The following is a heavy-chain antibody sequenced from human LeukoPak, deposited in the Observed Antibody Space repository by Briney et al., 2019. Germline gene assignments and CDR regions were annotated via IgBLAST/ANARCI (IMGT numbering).Heavy chain of an antibody. D-gene: IGHD2-8*01. CDR1: GFTFSSYA. Sequence: GGSLRLSCAASGFTFSSYAMNWVRQAAGRGLEWVSGFSGSGGTTYYADSVKGRFTISRDNSKNTLYLQMNSLRAEDTAVYYCANGNRCTSPNCLGYYYFYMDVWGKGTTVTVSS. V-gene: IGHV3-23*01. J-gene: IGHJ6*03. CDR2: FSGSGGTT. CDR3: ANGNRCTSPNCLGYYYFYMDV.